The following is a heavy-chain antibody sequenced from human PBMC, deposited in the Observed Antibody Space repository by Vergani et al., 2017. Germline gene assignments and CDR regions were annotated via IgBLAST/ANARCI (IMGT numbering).Heavy chain of an antibody. CDR2: INSDGSST. V-gene: IGHV3-74*01. D-gene: IGHD6-19*01. CDR3: ARVHSSGLND. CDR1: GFTFSSYW. J-gene: IGHJ4*02. Sequence: EVQLVESGGGLVQPGGSLRLSCAASGFTFSSYWMHWVRRAPGKGLVWVSRINSDGSSTSYADSVQGRFTICRDNAKNTLYLQMNSLRAEDTAVYYCARVHSSGLNDWGQGTLVTVSS.